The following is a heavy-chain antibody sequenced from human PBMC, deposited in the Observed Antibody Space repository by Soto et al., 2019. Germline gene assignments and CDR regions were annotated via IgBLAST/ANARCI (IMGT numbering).Heavy chain of an antibody. CDR1: GGTFSSYA. CDR2: IIPIFGTA. D-gene: IGHD1-26*01. V-gene: IGHV1-69*01. CDR3: ARDRYSWGSYYGNFDY. J-gene: IGHJ4*02. Sequence: QVQLVQSGAEVKKPGSSVKVSCEASGGTFSSYAISWVRQAPGQGLEWMGGIIPIFGTANYAQKFQGRVTITADESTSTAYMEPSSIRSEDTAVYYCARDRYSWGSYYGNFDYWGQGTLVTVSS.